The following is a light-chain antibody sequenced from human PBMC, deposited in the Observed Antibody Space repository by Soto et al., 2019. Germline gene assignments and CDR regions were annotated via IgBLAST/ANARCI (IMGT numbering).Light chain of an antibody. V-gene: IGKV3-11*01. J-gene: IGKJ4*01. CDR1: QSVSLS. CDR3: QQRSNWPLT. Sequence: EIVLTQSPDTLSLSPGGRATHSCRASQSVSLSLAWYQQKPGQAPRLLIYDASNRATGIPARFSGSGSGTDFTLTISSLEPEDFAVYYCQQRSNWPLTFGGGTKVDI. CDR2: DAS.